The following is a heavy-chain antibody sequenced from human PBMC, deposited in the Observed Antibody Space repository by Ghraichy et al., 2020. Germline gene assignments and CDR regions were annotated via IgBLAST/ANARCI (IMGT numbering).Heavy chain of an antibody. D-gene: IGHD3-10*01. J-gene: IGHJ4*02. Sequence: IGEIERGGSTNYNPSLKSRVTISVDTSKNQFSLKLSSVTAADTAVYYCARGRGSGSYFNSYWGQGTLVTVSS. V-gene: IGHV4-34*01. CDR3: ARGRGSGSYFNSY. CDR2: IERGGST.